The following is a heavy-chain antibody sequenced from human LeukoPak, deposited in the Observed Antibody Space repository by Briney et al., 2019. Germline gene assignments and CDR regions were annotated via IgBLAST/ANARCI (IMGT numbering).Heavy chain of an antibody. CDR3: AKSPYGSRGSFNFDY. Sequence: GGSLRLSCAASGFTFSSYAMSWVRQAPGKGLEWVSAISGSGGSTYYADSVKGRFTISRDNSKNTLYLQMNSLRAEDTAVYYCAKSPYGSRGSFNFDYWGQGTLVTVSS. CDR1: GFTFSSYA. D-gene: IGHD2-15*01. CDR2: ISGSGGST. J-gene: IGHJ4*02. V-gene: IGHV3-23*01.